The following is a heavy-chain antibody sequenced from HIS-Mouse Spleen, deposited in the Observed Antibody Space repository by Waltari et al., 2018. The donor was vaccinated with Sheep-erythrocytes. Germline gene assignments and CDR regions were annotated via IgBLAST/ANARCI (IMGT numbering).Heavy chain of an antibody. Sequence: EVQLVESGGGLVQPGGSLRLSCAASGFTGSSTYMSWVRQAPGKGLEWVSVIYSGGSTYYADSVKGRFTISRDNSKNTLYLQMNSLRAEDTAVYYCARDSNWNYAFDIWGQGTMVTVSS. CDR3: ARDSNWNYAFDI. J-gene: IGHJ3*02. CDR1: GFTGSSTY. CDR2: IYSGGST. V-gene: IGHV3-66*01. D-gene: IGHD1-7*01.